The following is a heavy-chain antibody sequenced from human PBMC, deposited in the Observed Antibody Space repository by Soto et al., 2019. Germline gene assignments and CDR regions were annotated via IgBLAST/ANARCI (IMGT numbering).Heavy chain of an antibody. CDR2: IFPGGGGP. D-gene: IGHD5-12*01. Sequence: VQVSCKASGYPFTSYSMHWMRQAPGQGLEWMGFIFPGGGGPGYTQKFQTRLTVTTDTSTSTVFMDLSDLRSDDTAVYFCAREYSPGLFEYWGQGTLVTVSS. CDR3: AREYSPGLFEY. J-gene: IGHJ4*02. CDR1: GYPFTSYS. V-gene: IGHV1-46*01.